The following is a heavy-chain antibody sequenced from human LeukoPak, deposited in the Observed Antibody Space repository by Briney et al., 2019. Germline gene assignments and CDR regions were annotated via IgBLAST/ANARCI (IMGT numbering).Heavy chain of an antibody. V-gene: IGHV3-21*01. CDR3: ATEYSDNSGYCFH. D-gene: IGHD3-22*01. CDR1: GFSFKNYA. Sequence: GGSLRLFCAGSGFSFKNYAMSWVRQAPGKGLEWVSSISNGGGFKSYADSLEGRFAISRENAKNSLYLQMNSLRAEDTAVYYCATEYSDNSGYCFHWGQGTLVTVSS. J-gene: IGHJ4*02. CDR2: ISNGGGFK.